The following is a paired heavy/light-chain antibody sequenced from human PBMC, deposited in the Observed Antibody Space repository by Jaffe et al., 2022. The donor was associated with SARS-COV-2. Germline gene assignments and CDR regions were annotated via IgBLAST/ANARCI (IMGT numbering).Heavy chain of an antibody. CDR2: IRTKSYRGTI. CDR3: TRVRGLILVAATYFDY. V-gene: IGHV3-49*04. D-gene: IGHD2-15*01. CDR1: GFTFSDYG. Sequence: EVQMVESGGGLVQPGRSLRLSCTPAGFTFSDYGMGWVRQAPGKGLEWVGFIRTKSYRGTIEYAASVKGRFTISRDDSRGIVYLQMNNLQTDDTAVYYCTRVRGLILVAATYFDYWGLGTLVTVSS. J-gene: IGHJ4*02.
Light chain of an antibody. CDR1: SSNIGNNY. Sequence: QSVLTQPPSVSAAPGQWVTISCSGSSSNIGNNYVSWYQQFPGTAPKLLIYDNNQRPSGIPDRFSGSKSGTSATLGISGLQSGDEADYYCGTWDSNLGDVVFGGGTKLTVL. CDR2: DNN. V-gene: IGLV1-51*01. CDR3: GTWDSNLGDVV. J-gene: IGLJ2*01.